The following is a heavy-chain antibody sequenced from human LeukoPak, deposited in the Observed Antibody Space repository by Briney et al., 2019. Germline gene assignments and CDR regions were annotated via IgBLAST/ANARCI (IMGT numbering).Heavy chain of an antibody. V-gene: IGHV3-30*18. CDR1: GFTFSSYG. Sequence: GGSLRLSCAASGFTFSSYGMHWVRQAPGKGLEWVAVISYDGSNKYYADSVKGRFTISRDNSKNTLYLQMNSLRAEDTAVYYCAKDRGSGYCFDYWGQGTLVTVSS. CDR2: ISYDGSNK. D-gene: IGHD3-22*01. CDR3: AKDRGSGYCFDY. J-gene: IGHJ4*02.